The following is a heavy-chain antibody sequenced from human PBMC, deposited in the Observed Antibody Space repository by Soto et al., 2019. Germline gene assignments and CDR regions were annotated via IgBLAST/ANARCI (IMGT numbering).Heavy chain of an antibody. D-gene: IGHD2-2*01. CDR3: ARSGVVVPAATKIYYYYYGMDV. CDR1: GGSISSYY. Sequence: PSETLSLTCTVSGGSISSYYWSWIRQPPGKGLECIGYIYYSGSTNYNPSLKSRVTISVDTSKNQFSLKLSSLTAADTAVYYCARSGVVVPAATKIYYYYYGMDVLGQGTTVTVSS. J-gene: IGHJ6*02. V-gene: IGHV4-59*01. CDR2: IYYSGST.